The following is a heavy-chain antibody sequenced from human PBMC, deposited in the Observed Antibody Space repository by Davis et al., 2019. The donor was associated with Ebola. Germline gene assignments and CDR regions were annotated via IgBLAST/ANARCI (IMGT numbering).Heavy chain of an antibody. V-gene: IGHV3-23*01. CDR2: ISGSGGST. D-gene: IGHD6-6*01. J-gene: IGHJ4*02. CDR1: GFTFSSYA. CDR3: ARSSIAARSPPYFDY. Sequence: GGSLRLSCAASGFTFSSYAMSWVRQAPGKGLEWVSAISGSGGSTYYADSVKGRFTISRDNSKNTLYLQMNSLRAEDTAVYYCARSSIAARSPPYFDYWGQGTLVTVSS.